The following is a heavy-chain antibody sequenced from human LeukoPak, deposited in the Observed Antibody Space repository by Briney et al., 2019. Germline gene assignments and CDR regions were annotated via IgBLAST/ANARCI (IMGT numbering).Heavy chain of an antibody. Sequence: ASVTVSCKASGYTFTSYGISWVRQAPGQGLEWMGWISAYNGNTNYAQKLQGRVTMTTDTSTSTAYMELRSLRSDDTAVYYCARAYYYDSSGYYGGDFDYWGQGTLVTVSS. D-gene: IGHD3-22*01. J-gene: IGHJ4*02. CDR2: ISAYNGNT. CDR1: GYTFTSYG. V-gene: IGHV1-18*01. CDR3: ARAYYYDSSGYYGGDFDY.